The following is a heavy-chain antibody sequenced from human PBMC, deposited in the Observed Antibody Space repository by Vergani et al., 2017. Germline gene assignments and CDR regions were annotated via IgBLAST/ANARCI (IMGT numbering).Heavy chain of an antibody. CDR3: AGISKRRKYYYDNSDFSI. CDR1: GGTFSSSG. V-gene: IGHV1-69*13. J-gene: IGHJ4*02. Sequence: QVQLVQSGTEMKKPGSSVKVSCKASGGTFSSSGLSWVRQAPGQGLEWMGRIIPMYGTTNYAQKFQGRVTMTADESTITAFMELRSLRSEDTAVYYCAGISKRRKYYYDNSDFSIWGQGTLVTVSS. D-gene: IGHD3-22*01. CDR2: IIPMYGTT.